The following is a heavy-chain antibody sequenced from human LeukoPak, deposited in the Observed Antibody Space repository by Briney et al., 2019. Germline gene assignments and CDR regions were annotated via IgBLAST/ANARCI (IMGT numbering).Heavy chain of an antibody. V-gene: IGHV3-23*01. Sequence: PGRSLRLSCAASGFTFSSYGMHWVRQAPGKGLEWVSAISGSGGSTYYADSVKGRFTISRDNSKNTLYLQMNSLRAEDTAVYYRAKKDYFDYWGQGTLVTVSS. CDR3: AKKDYFDY. CDR1: GFTFSSYG. CDR2: ISGSGGST. J-gene: IGHJ4*02.